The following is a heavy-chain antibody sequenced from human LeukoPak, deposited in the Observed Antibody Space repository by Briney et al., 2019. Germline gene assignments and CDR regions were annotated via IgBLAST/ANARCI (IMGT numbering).Heavy chain of an antibody. Sequence: PGGSLRLAWAASGFTFSNYWIHWVRQAPGKGLVWVSRINSDGSSTNYAESVKGRFSISRDNAKNTVYLQMNSLRVEDTAVYFCARDLGYYASGIYYAAWFDPWGRGTLVTVSS. CDR3: ARDLGYYASGIYYAAWFDP. V-gene: IGHV3-74*01. CDR2: INSDGSST. D-gene: IGHD3-10*01. CDR1: GFTFSNYW. J-gene: IGHJ5*02.